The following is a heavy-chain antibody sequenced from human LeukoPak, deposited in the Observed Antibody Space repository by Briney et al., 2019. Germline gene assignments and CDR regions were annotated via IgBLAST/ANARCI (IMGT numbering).Heavy chain of an antibody. Sequence: SQTLSLTCAIAGDSVSSHSAAWNWIRQSPSRGLEWLGRTYSRSQWYNDYAVSVKSRITISPDTSKNQFSLQLNSVTPEDTAVYYCARGWEPYSSSLDYWGQGTLVTVSS. CDR3: ARGWEPYSSSLDY. V-gene: IGHV6-1*01. D-gene: IGHD6-13*01. J-gene: IGHJ4*02. CDR2: TYSRSQWYN. CDR1: GDSVSSHSAA.